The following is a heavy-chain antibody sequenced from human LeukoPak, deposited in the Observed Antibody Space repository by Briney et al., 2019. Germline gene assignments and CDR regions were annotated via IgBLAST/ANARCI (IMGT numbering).Heavy chain of an antibody. V-gene: IGHV1-8*03. J-gene: IGHJ5*02. Sequence: ASVKVSSKTSGYTFTSFDINWVRHTTGHGPEWMEWVNCDNENTRYARKFQGRVAITRDTSTSTVYLELNNLSSDDTAIYYCTRGPFLNGNAYNWFDPWGQGTLVTVSS. CDR2: VNCDNENT. CDR3: TRGPFLNGNAYNWFDP. CDR1: GYTFTSFD. D-gene: IGHD1-20*01.